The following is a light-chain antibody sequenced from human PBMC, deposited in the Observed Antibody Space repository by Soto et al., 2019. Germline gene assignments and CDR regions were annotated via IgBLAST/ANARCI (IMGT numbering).Light chain of an antibody. CDR3: QQYNSYPYT. V-gene: IGKV1-16*01. CDR2: AAS. CDR1: QNINNY. J-gene: IGKJ5*01. Sequence: DIQVTQSPSSVSASVGDRVTITFQASQNINNYLNWYQQKPGTAPKLLIYAASTLQSGVPSRFSGSGSGTDFTLTISSLQPDDFATYYCQQYNSYPYTFGQGTRLEIK.